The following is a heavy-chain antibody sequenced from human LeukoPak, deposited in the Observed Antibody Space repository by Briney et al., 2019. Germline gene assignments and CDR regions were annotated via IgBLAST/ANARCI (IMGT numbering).Heavy chain of an antibody. J-gene: IGHJ4*02. V-gene: IGHV1-18*01. CDR3: ARGKQPQPFDF. D-gene: IGHD1-14*01. Sequence: ASVKVSCKASGYTFISYGISWVRQAPGQGLEWVGWIFTYNGDTKYEKKFQGRVTMTTDSSTNTVYLELRSLRSDDTAVYYCARGKQPQPFDFWAQGTLVTVSS. CDR1: GYTFISYG. CDR2: IFTYNGDT.